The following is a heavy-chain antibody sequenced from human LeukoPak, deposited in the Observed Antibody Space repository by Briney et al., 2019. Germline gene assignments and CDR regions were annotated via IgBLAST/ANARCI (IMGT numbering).Heavy chain of an antibody. CDR2: IYYSATSYYSGTS. CDR3: ARQEGSTWEYHWFDP. J-gene: IGHJ5*02. V-gene: IGHV4-39*01. CDR1: GGSISSSDYY. Sequence: SETLSLTCTVSGGSISSSDYYWGWIRQPPGKGLEWIGTIYYSATSYYSGTSYFNPSLKSRVTISVDTPKNQFSLKLSSVTAADTALYYCARQEGSTWEYHWFDPWGQGTLVTVSS. D-gene: IGHD6-13*01.